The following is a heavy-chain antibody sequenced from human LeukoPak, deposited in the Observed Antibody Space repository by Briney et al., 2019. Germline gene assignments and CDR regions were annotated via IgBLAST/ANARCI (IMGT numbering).Heavy chain of an antibody. CDR2: IRSKAYGGTT. CDR3: TGSFGELSFFPH. V-gene: IGHV3-49*04. CDR1: GFTFGDYG. Sequence: GGSLRLSCTASGFTFGDYGMSWVRQAPGKGLEWVGFIRSKAYGGTTEYAASVKGRFTISRDDSKSIAYLQVNSLKTEDTAVYYCTGSFGELSFFPHWGQGTLVTVSS. D-gene: IGHD3-10*01. J-gene: IGHJ4*02.